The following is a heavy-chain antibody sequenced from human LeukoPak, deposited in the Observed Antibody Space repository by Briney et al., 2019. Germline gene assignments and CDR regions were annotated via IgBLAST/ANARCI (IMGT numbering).Heavy chain of an antibody. Sequence: SSETLSLTCTVSGGSISNYYWNWIRQPPGKGLEWIGYIYYTGSTNYNPSLKSRVTMSVDTSKNQFSLNLKSVTPEDTAVYYCARNLIPEQLVLNFWGQGTLVTVSS. D-gene: IGHD6-13*01. J-gene: IGHJ4*02. CDR1: GGSISNYY. CDR2: IYYTGST. CDR3: ARNLIPEQLVLNF. V-gene: IGHV4-59*01.